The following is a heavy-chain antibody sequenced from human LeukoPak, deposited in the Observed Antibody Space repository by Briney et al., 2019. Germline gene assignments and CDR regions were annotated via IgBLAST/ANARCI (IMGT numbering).Heavy chain of an antibody. CDR1: GFTFSSYG. J-gene: IGHJ3*02. CDR2: ISYDGSNK. Sequence: PGGSLRLSCAASGFTFSSYGMHWVRQAPGKGLEWVAVISYDGSNKYYADSVKGRFTISRDNSKNTLYLQMNSLRAEDTAVYYCAREPGRYDFWSGYYFPDAFDIWGQGTMVTVSS. D-gene: IGHD3-3*01. V-gene: IGHV3-30*03. CDR3: AREPGRYDFWSGYYFPDAFDI.